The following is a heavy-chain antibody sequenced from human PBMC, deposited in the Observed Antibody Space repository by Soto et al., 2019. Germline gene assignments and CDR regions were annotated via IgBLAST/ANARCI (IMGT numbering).Heavy chain of an antibody. CDR2: IIPLFGTA. CDR1: GGPINSYS. J-gene: IGHJ3*02. CDR3: ARENGYSYGYSGFDI. V-gene: IGHV1-69*01. D-gene: IGHD5-18*01. Sequence: QVQLVQSGAEVKKPGSSVKVSCKASGGPINSYSMIWVRQAPGQGLEWMGGIIPLFGTASYPQKFQGRVTITADESTTTTFMELRSLRSEDTPVYFCARENGYSYGYSGFDIWAQGTLVTISA.